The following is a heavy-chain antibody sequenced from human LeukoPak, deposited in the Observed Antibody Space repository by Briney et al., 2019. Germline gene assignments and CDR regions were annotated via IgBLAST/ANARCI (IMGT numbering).Heavy chain of an antibody. CDR3: ARYFAYSSSWYFDY. J-gene: IGHJ4*02. D-gene: IGHD6-13*01. CDR2: ISAYNGNT. V-gene: IGHV1-18*01. CDR1: GYTFTSYG. Sequence: GASVKVSCKASGYTFTSYGISWVRQAPGQGLEWMGWISAYNGNTNYAQKLQGRVTMTTDTSTSTAYMELRSLRSDDTAVYYCARYFAYSSSWYFDYWGQGTLVTVSS.